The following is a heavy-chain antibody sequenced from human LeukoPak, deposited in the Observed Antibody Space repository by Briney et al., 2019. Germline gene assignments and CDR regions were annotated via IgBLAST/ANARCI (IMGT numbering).Heavy chain of an antibody. J-gene: IGHJ4*02. CDR3: ARDEFGDFQGFDY. V-gene: IGHV4-59*01. D-gene: IGHD4-17*01. CDR1: GGSISSYY. CDR2: IYYSGST. Sequence: SETLSLTCTVSGGSISSYYWSWIRQPPGKGLEWTGYIYYSGSTNYNPSLKSRVTLSLDSSKSQFALKVTSVTAADTAVYYCARDEFGDFQGFDYWGQGTRVTVSS.